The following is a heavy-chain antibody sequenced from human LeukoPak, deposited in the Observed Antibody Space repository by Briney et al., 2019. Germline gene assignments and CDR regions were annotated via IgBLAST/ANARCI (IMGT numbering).Heavy chain of an antibody. D-gene: IGHD3-10*01. Sequence: GGSLRLSCAASGFTFSDYYMSWIRQAPGKGLEWVSYISRSGSTIYYADSVKSRFTISRDNAKNSLYVQMNSLRAEDTAVYYCARDQGFGEFTYYYGMDVWGQGTTVTVSS. CDR3: ARDQGFGEFTYYYGMDV. CDR2: ISRSGSTI. J-gene: IGHJ6*02. CDR1: GFTFSDYY. V-gene: IGHV3-11*01.